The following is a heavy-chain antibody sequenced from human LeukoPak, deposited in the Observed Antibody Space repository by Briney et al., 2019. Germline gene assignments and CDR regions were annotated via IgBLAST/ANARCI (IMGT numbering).Heavy chain of an antibody. V-gene: IGHV4-39*07. Sequence: SETLSLTCTVSGGSISDSRTWGWVRQPPGQGLEWIANIHDDGRTASNPSLKSRVTISLDTSKNQFSLKVRYVTAADTAFYFCARVLAAAGLDFWGRGTLVTVSS. CDR1: GGSISDSRT. CDR3: ARVLAAAGLDF. D-gene: IGHD6-19*01. CDR2: IHDDGRT. J-gene: IGHJ4*02.